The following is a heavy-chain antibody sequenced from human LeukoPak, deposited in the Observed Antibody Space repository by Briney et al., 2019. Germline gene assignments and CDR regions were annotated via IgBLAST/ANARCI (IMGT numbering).Heavy chain of an antibody. CDR1: GFTFSSYA. D-gene: IGHD1-7*01. V-gene: IGHV3-23*01. J-gene: IGHJ3*02. Sequence: PGGSLRLSCAASGFTFSSYAMSWVRQAPGKGLEWVSAISGSGGSTYYADSVKGRFTISRDNSENTLYLQMNSLRAEDTAVYYCAKCVTDNWNYDAFDIWGQGTMVTVSS. CDR3: AKCVTDNWNYDAFDI. CDR2: ISGSGGST.